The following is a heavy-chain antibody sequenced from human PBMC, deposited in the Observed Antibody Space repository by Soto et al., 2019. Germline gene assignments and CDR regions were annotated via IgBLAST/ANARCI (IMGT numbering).Heavy chain of an antibody. CDR3: ARVSIAAAATRSSH. Sequence: EGQVKFSCTASRYTFSSFGITWVRQAPGQELECMVWISAKNGNTNYXXKFQGRVXXTTDAPTSTAXVELRXLGCDDTGVXYCARVSIAAAATRSSHWRQGTVVTISS. CDR1: RYTFSSFG. D-gene: IGHD6-13*01. J-gene: IGHJ4*02. CDR2: ISAKNGNT. V-gene: IGHV1-18*01.